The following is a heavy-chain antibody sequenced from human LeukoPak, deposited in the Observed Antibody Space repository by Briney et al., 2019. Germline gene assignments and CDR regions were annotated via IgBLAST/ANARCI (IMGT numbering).Heavy chain of an antibody. CDR2: IYYSGST. CDR1: GGSISSSSYY. CDR3: ASLIPAYGPTGEEYWYFDL. D-gene: IGHD7-27*01. J-gene: IGHJ2*01. V-gene: IGHV4-39*07. Sequence: SETLSLTCTVSGGSISSSSYYWGWLRQPPGKGLEWIGSIYYSGSTYYNPSLKSRVTISVDTSKNQFSLKLSSVTAADTAVYYCASLIPAYGPTGEEYWYFDLWGRGTLVTVSS.